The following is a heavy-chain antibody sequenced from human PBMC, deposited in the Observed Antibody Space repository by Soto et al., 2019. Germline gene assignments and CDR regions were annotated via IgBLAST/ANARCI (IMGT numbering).Heavy chain of an antibody. J-gene: IGHJ1*01. CDR2: IYYSGST. Sequence: SETLSLTCTVSGGSISSSSYYWGWIRQPPGKGLEWIGSIYYSGSTYYNPSLKSRVTISVDRSKNQFSLKLNSMTAADTAVYYYAKVPSSRGQRTPVTVSA. CDR1: GGSISSSSYY. D-gene: IGHD6-6*01. CDR3: AKVPSS. V-gene: IGHV4-39*07.